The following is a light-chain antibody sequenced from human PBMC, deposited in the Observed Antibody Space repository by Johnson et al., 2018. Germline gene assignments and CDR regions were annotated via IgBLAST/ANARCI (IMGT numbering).Light chain of an antibody. V-gene: IGLV1-51*02. J-gene: IGLJ1*01. CDR3: GTWDFSLSAGNG. CDR1: SSNIGNNY. CDR2: ENN. Sequence: QSVLTQPPSVSAAPGQKVTISCSGSSSNIGNNYVSWYQQLPGTAPKLLIYENNKRPSGIPDRFSGSKSGPSATLGITGLQTGDEADYYCGTWDFSLSAGNGFGTGTKVT.